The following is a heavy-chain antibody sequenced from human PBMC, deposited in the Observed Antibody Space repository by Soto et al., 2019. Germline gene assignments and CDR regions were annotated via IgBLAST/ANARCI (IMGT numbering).Heavy chain of an antibody. D-gene: IGHD3-22*01. J-gene: IGHJ4*02. Sequence: PSETLSLTCTVSGGSISSGYYYWSWIRQPPGKGLEWIGYIYYSGSTYYNPSLKSRVTISVDTSKNQFSLKLSSVTAADTAVYYCARGRAEVDYYDSSGYPYGFDYWGQGTLVTVSS. CDR3: ARGRAEVDYYDSSGYPYGFDY. CDR2: IYYSGST. CDR1: GGSISSGYYY. V-gene: IGHV4-30-4*01.